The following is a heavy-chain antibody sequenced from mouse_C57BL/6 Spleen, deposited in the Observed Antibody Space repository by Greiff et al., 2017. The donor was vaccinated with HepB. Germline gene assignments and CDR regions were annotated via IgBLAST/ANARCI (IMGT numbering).Heavy chain of an antibody. CDR3: ARHYGSSYVGAMDY. J-gene: IGHJ4*01. CDR1: GFSLTSYG. D-gene: IGHD1-1*01. V-gene: IGHV2-6-1*01. Sequence: VKVVESGPGLVAPSQSLSITCTVSGFSLTSYGVHWVRQPPGKGLEWLVVIWSDGSTTYNSALKSRLSISKDNSKSQVFLKMNSLQTDDTAMYYCARHYGSSYVGAMDYWGQGTSVTVSS. CDR2: IWSDGST.